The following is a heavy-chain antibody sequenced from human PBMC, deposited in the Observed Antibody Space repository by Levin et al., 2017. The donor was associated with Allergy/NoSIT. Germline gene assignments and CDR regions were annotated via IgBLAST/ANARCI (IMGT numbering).Heavy chain of an antibody. CDR1: GFTFSSYA. Sequence: GGSLRLSCAASGFTFSSYAMSWVRQAPGKGLEWVSAISGSGGSTYYADSVKGRFTISRDNSKNTLYLQMNSLRAEDTAVYYCAKGCRGGVVIISGENDYWGQGTLVTVSS. V-gene: IGHV3-23*01. CDR2: ISGSGGST. D-gene: IGHD3-3*01. CDR3: AKGCRGGVVIISGENDY. J-gene: IGHJ4*02.